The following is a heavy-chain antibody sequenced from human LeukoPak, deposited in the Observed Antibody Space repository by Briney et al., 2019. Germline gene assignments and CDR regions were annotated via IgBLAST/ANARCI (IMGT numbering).Heavy chain of an antibody. V-gene: IGHV3-7*01. Sequence: PGGSLRLSCAASGFTFSRYWMSWVRQAPGKGLECVANIKQDGGEKYYVDSVKGRFTISSDNAKNSLYLQMNSLRAEDTAVYYCARDRQQLVDAFDIWGQGTMVTVSS. CDR1: GFTFSRYW. J-gene: IGHJ3*02. CDR2: IKQDGGEK. CDR3: ARDRQQLVDAFDI. D-gene: IGHD6-13*01.